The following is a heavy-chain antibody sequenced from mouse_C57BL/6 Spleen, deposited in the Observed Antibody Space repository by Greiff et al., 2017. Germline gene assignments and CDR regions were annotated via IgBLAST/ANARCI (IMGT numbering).Heavy chain of an antibody. CDR3: ARRPGSSPYWYFDV. V-gene: IGHV1-19*01. D-gene: IGHD1-1*01. CDR2: INPYNGGT. J-gene: IGHJ1*03. CDR1: GYTFTDYY. Sequence: EVQLVESGPVLVKPGASVKMSCKASGYTFTDYYMNWVKQSHGKSLEWIGVINPYNGGTSYNQKFKGKATLTVDKSSSTAYMELNSLTSEDSAVYYCARRPGSSPYWYFDVWGTGTTVTVSS.